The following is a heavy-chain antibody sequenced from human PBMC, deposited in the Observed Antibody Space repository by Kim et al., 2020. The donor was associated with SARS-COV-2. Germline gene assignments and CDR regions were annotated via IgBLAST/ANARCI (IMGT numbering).Heavy chain of an antibody. CDR2: ISYDGSNK. CDR3: AKLPGSDTAIFDY. CDR1: GFTFSSYG. D-gene: IGHD5-18*01. J-gene: IGHJ4*02. Sequence: GGSLRLSCAASGFTFSSYGMHWVRQAPGKGLEWVAVISYDGSNKYYADSVKGRFTISRDNSKNTLYLQMNSLRAEDTAVYYCAKLPGSDTAIFDYWGQGT. V-gene: IGHV3-30*18.